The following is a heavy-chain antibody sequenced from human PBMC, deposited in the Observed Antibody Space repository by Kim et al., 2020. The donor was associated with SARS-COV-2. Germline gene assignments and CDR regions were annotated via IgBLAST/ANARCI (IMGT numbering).Heavy chain of an antibody. CDR2: IFYSGST. V-gene: IGHV4-59*01. CDR3: ARDSPYGDYVFQH. J-gene: IGHJ1*01. Sequence: SETLSLTCTVSGGSISSYSWSWIRQPPGKGLEWIGYIFYSGSTNYNPSLKSRVTISVDTSKNQFSLKLSSVTAADTAMYYCARDSPYGDYVFQHWGHGTLVTVSS. D-gene: IGHD4-17*01. CDR1: GGSISSYS.